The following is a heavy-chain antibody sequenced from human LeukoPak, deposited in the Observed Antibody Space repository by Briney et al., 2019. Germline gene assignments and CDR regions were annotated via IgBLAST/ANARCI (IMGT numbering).Heavy chain of an antibody. CDR3: ARDEAYSYGHNHYYYGMDV. Sequence: GRSLRLSCAASGFTFSSYAMHWVRQAPGKGLEWVAVISYDGSNKYYADSVKGRFTISRDNSKNTLYLQMNSLRAEDTAVYYCARDEAYSYGHNHYYYGMDVWGQGTTVTVSS. J-gene: IGHJ6*02. CDR2: ISYDGSNK. V-gene: IGHV3-30-3*01. CDR1: GFTFSSYA. D-gene: IGHD5-18*01.